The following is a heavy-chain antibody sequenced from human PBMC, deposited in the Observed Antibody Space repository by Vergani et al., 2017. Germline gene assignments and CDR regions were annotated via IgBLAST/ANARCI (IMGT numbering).Heavy chain of an antibody. V-gene: IGHV4-59*01. CDR2: IYYSGST. D-gene: IGHD1/OR15-1a*01. CDR1: GGSISSYY. J-gene: IGHJ4*02. CDR3: ARGDNWNKFDY. Sequence: QVQLQESGPGLVKPSETLSLTCTVSGGSISSYYWSWIRQPPGKGLEWIGYIYYSGSTNYNPSLTSRVTISVDTSKNQFSLKLSSVTAADTAVYYCARGDNWNKFDYWGQGTLVTVSS.